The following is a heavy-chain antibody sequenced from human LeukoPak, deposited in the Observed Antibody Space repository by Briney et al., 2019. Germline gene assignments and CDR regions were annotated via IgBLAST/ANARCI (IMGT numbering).Heavy chain of an antibody. CDR3: ARGSCSGGSCYLDY. D-gene: IGHD2-15*01. Sequence: GGSLRLSCAASGFTFSDHYMDWVRQAPGKGLEWVSYISSSSSTIYYADSVKGRFTISRDNAKNSLYLQMNSLRAEDTAVYYCARGSCSGGSCYLDYWGQGTLVTVSS. V-gene: IGHV3-48*01. CDR1: GFTFSDHY. CDR2: ISSSSSTI. J-gene: IGHJ4*02.